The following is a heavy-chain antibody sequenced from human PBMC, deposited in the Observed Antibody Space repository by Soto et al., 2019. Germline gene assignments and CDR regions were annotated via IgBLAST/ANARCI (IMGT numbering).Heavy chain of an antibody. Sequence: PSETLSLTCTVSGGSISSSSYYWGWIRQPPGKGLEWIGSIYYSGSTYYNPSLKSRVTISVDTSKNQFSLKLSSVTAADTAVYYCGGYSGYDSPPHQVRLLYYYYYGMDVWGQGTTVTVSS. CDR3: GGYSGYDSPPHQVRLLYYYYYGMDV. J-gene: IGHJ6*02. CDR1: GGSISSSSYY. CDR2: IYYSGST. D-gene: IGHD5-12*01. V-gene: IGHV4-39*01.